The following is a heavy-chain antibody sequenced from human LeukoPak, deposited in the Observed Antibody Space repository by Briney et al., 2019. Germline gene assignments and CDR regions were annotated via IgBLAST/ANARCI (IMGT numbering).Heavy chain of an antibody. Sequence: SETLSLTCAVYGGSFSGYYWSWIRQPPGKGLEWIGEINHSGSTNYNPSLKSRVTISVDTSKNQFSLKLTSVTAADTAVYYCVRGPYKYDGSGAFDIWGQGTMVTVSS. J-gene: IGHJ3*02. CDR1: GGSFSGYY. D-gene: IGHD3-22*01. CDR2: INHSGST. V-gene: IGHV4-34*01. CDR3: VRGPYKYDGSGAFDI.